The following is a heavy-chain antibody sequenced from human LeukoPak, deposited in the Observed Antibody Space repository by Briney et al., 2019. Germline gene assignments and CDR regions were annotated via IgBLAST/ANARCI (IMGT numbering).Heavy chain of an antibody. D-gene: IGHD3-10*01. CDR1: GFTVSSNY. J-gene: IGHJ4*02. V-gene: IGHV3-53*01. CDR3: ARDPVWSGGY. Sequence: GGSLRLSCAASGFTVSSNYMSWVRQAPGKGLEWVSIIYSDEDTYYADSVKGRFAISRDNSKNMVYLQMNSLRAEDAATYYCARDPVWSGGYWGQGTLVTVSS. CDR2: IYSDEDT.